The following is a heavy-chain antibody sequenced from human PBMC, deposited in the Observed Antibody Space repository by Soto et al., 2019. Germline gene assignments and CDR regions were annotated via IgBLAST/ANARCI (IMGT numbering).Heavy chain of an antibody. CDR2: INYRGTT. D-gene: IGHD6-13*01. V-gene: IGHV4-31*03. Sequence: SETLSLTCTVSGGPIINGDSYLNWIRQHPEKGLEWMGYINYRGTTNYNPALKSRILISTDTSKNQFSLRLTSVTAADTAVYYCARDAPGAAPYWGQGTLVTVSS. CDR1: GGPIINGDSY. CDR3: ARDAPGAAPY. J-gene: IGHJ4*02.